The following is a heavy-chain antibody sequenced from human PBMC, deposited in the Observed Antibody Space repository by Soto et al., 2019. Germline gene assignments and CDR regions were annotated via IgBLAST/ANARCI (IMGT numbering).Heavy chain of an antibody. CDR2: IYYSGST. D-gene: IGHD1-26*01. CDR3: ARGGGAKTFDI. CDR1: GGSISSGDYY. Sequence: PSETLSLTCTVSGGSISSGDYYWSWIRQPPGKGLEWIGYIYYSGSTYYNPSLKSRVTISVDTSKSQFSLKLSSVTAADTAVYYCARGGGAKTFDIWGQGTMVTVSS. J-gene: IGHJ3*02. V-gene: IGHV4-30-4*01.